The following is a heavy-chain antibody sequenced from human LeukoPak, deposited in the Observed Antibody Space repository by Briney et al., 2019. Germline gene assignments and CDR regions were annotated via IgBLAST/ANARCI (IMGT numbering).Heavy chain of an antibody. J-gene: IGHJ4*02. CDR2: IFGSGGST. D-gene: IGHD4-23*01. CDR1: GFTFSSYA. Sequence: PGGSLRLSCAASGFTFSSYAMYWVRQAPGKGLEWVSGIFGSGGSTHYADSVKGRFTISRDNAKNSLYLQMNSLRAEDTAVYYCARDSDYGGNSGIGYFDYWGQGTLVTVSS. CDR3: ARDSDYGGNSGIGYFDY. V-gene: IGHV3-23*01.